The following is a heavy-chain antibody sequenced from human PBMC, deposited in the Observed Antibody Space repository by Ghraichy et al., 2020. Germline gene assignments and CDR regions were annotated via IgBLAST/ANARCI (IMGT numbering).Heavy chain of an antibody. V-gene: IGHV3-73*01. CDR2: IRNKANDYAT. CDR3: SRHSTGYDVFDL. Sequence: GESLNISCAASGFIFGGSALHWVRQASGKGLEWVARIRNKANDYATAYSASVKGRFTISRDDSKNTAFLQMDSLRIEDTAVYYCSRHSTGYDVFDLWGRGTLVTVSS. J-gene: IGHJ2*01. CDR1: GFIFGGSA. D-gene: IGHD5-12*01.